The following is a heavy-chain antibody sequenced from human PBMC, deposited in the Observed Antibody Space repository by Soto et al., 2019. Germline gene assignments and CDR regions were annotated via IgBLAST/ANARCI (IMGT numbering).Heavy chain of an antibody. Sequence: QVQLVQSGAEVKKPEASVKVSCKASGYTFTSYGIHWVRQAPGQRLEWMGWINAGNGNTKYSQKFQGRVTITRDTSASTAYMELSSLRSEDTAVYYCARSSGWYYVDYWGQGTRVTVSS. CDR1: GYTFTSYG. V-gene: IGHV1-3*01. CDR3: ARSSGWYYVDY. CDR2: INAGNGNT. D-gene: IGHD3-22*01. J-gene: IGHJ4*02.